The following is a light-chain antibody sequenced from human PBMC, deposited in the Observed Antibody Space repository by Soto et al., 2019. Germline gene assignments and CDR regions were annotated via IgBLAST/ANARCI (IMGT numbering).Light chain of an antibody. CDR2: AAS. CDR3: QQSYTVPLT. V-gene: IGKV3-15*01. CDR1: QSISTN. Sequence: EVVMTQSPATLSVSPGERATLSCRASQSISTNLAWYQQKHGQAPRLLIYAASARATGIPARFSGSGSGTEFTLTISSLQSEDFAVYYCQQSYTVPLTFGQGTRLEIK. J-gene: IGKJ5*01.